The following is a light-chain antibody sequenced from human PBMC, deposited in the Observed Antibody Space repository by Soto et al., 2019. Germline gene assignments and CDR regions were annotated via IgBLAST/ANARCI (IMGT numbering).Light chain of an antibody. J-gene: IGKJ2*01. CDR3: QQYNSYFRS. CDR1: QSVSSY. CDR2: DAS. Sequence: EIVLTQSPATLSLSPGERATLSCRASQSVSSYLAWYQQKPGQAPRLLIYDASNRATGIPARFSGSGSGTDFTLTISSLEPDDSATYYCQQYNSYFRSFGQGTRLQIK. V-gene: IGKV3-11*01.